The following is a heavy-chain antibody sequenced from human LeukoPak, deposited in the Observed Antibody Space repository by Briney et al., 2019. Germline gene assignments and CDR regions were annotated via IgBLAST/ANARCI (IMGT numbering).Heavy chain of an antibody. D-gene: IGHD2-15*01. Sequence: GGSLRLSCAASGFSFDDYPMHWVRQAPGKGLEWVSLINEDGGKTFYADSVRGRFTISRDNSKNSLYLQMNSLRTEDTALYYCAKEIDTLGTNAFDFLGQGTIVTVSS. V-gene: IGHV3-43*02. J-gene: IGHJ3*01. CDR3: AKEIDTLGTNAFDF. CDR2: INEDGGKT. CDR1: GFSFDDYP.